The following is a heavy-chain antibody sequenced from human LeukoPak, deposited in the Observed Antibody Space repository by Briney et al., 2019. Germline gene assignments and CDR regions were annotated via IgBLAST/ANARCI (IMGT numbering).Heavy chain of an antibody. CDR1: GGSITTSSYY. CDR3: ARSDTHYYDSSGYFDY. V-gene: IGHV4-39*01. Sequence: SETLSLTCTVSGGSITTSSYYWGWIRQPPGKGLEWIGTIYYSGSTYYNPSLKSQVTISVDTSRNQFSLKLRSVTAADTAVYYCARSDTHYYDSSGYFDYWGQGTLVTVSS. J-gene: IGHJ4*02. D-gene: IGHD3-22*01. CDR2: IYYSGST.